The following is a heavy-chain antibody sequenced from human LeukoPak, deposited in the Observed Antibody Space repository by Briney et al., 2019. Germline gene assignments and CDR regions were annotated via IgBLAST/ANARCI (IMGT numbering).Heavy chain of an antibody. CDR1: GFTFSSYG. V-gene: IGHV3-23*01. D-gene: IGHD3-10*01. J-gene: IGHJ4*02. Sequence: PGGSLRLSCAASGFTFSSYGMSWVRQAPGKGLEWVSGISGSGGRTYSADSVKGRFTISRDNAKNSLYLQMNSLRAEDTAVYYCASSSGAYWGQGTLVTVSS. CDR2: ISGSGGRT. CDR3: ASSSGAY.